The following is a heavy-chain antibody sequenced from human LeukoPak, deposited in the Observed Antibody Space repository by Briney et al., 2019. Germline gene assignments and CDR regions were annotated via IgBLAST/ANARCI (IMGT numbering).Heavy chain of an antibody. Sequence: PSETLSLTCAVSGGSISSSNWWSWVRQPPGKGLEWIGEIYHSGSTNYNPSLKSRVTISVDKSKNQFSLKLSSVTAADTAVYYCAREATIAVRGYFDYWGQGTLVTVSS. J-gene: IGHJ4*02. CDR3: AREATIAVRGYFDY. CDR2: IYHSGST. D-gene: IGHD6-19*01. V-gene: IGHV4-4*02. CDR1: GGSISSSNW.